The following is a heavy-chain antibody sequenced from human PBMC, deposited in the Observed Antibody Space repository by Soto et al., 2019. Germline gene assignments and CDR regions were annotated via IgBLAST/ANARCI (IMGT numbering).Heavy chain of an antibody. CDR1: GFTFSSYA. CDR2: ISGSGGST. V-gene: IGHV3-23*01. CDR3: AKDIAVAGANDY. Sequence: GSLRLSCAASGFTFSSYAMSWVRQAPGKGLEWVSAISGSGGSTYYADSVKGRFTISRDNSKNTLYLQMNSLRAEDTAVYYCAKDIAVAGANDYWGQGTLVTVSS. J-gene: IGHJ4*02. D-gene: IGHD6-19*01.